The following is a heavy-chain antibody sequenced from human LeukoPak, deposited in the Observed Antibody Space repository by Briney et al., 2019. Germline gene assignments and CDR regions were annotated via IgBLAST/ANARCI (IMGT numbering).Heavy chain of an antibody. D-gene: IGHD3-10*01. V-gene: IGHV3-15*01. Sequence: PGGSLRLSCAASGFTFSVTWMSWVRQAPGRGLEWVGRIKSKTDGGTTDYAAPVKGRFTISRDDSKNTLYLQMNSLKTEDTAVYYCTTDMGYYYYYGMDVWGQGTTVTVSS. CDR3: TTDMGYYYYYGMDV. CDR1: GFTFSVTW. CDR2: IKSKTDGGTT. J-gene: IGHJ6*02.